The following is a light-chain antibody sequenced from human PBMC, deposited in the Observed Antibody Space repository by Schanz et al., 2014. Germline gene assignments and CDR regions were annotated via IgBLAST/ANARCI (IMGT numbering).Light chain of an antibody. CDR3: SSYAGSSTVV. CDR2: DVS. CDR1: SSDVGGYNY. V-gene: IGLV2-14*03. Sequence: QSALTQPASVSGSPGQSITISCTGTSSDVGGYNYVSWYQQHPGKAPRLMIYDVSNRPSGVSNRFSGSKSGNTASLTISGLQAEDEAHYYCSSYAGSSTVVFGGGTQLTVL. J-gene: IGLJ2*01.